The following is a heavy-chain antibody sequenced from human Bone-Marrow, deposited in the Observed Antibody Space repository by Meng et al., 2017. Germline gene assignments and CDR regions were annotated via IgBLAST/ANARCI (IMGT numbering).Heavy chain of an antibody. D-gene: IGHD4-23*01. CDR1: GFTFSSYA. J-gene: IGHJ5*02. Sequence: GESLKISCAASGFTFSSYAMHWVRQAPGKGLEWVAVISYDGSNKYYADSVKGRFTISRDNSKNTLYLQMNSLRAEDTAVYYCAREVDYGGPWFDPWGQGTLVTVSS. CDR3: AREVDYGGPWFDP. CDR2: ISYDGSNK. V-gene: IGHV3-30*04.